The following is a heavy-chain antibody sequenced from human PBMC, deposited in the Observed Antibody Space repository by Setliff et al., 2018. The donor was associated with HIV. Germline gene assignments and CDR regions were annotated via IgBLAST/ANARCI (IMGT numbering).Heavy chain of an antibody. CDR3: ARGQHSSTWGALFDY. D-gene: IGHD6-13*01. CDR1: RGPISSDNW. CDR2: IYHSGST. V-gene: IGHV4-4*02. J-gene: IGHJ4*02. Sequence: SETLSLTCAVSRGPISSDNWWTWLRQPPGKGLEWIGEIYHSGSTNYNASLKSRVTISIDKSKSQFSLKLSSVTAADTALYYCARGQHSSTWGALFDYWGQGTLVTVSS.